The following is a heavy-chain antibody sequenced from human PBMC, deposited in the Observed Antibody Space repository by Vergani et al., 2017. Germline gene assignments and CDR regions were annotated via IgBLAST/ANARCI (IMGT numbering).Heavy chain of an antibody. CDR2: VSRVSDAI. CDR3: ARVPGIEARLFDK. Sequence: QVKLLESGGGLFKPGGSLRLSCAAPGFMFSDYYMAWVRPAPGKGQGWVACVSRVSDAIFYADSVKGRFTVSRDSSLYLQMNRLRVEDTAMYYCARVPGIEARLFDKWGQGTMVTVSS. D-gene: IGHD6-13*01. V-gene: IGHV3-11*01. J-gene: IGHJ3*02. CDR1: GFMFSDYY.